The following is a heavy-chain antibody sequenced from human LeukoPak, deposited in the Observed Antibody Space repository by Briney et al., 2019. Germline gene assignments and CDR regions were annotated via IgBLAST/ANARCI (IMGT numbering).Heavy chain of an antibody. D-gene: IGHD6-13*01. CDR2: INPNSGGT. CDR1: GYTFTGYY. J-gene: IGHJ5*02. Sequence: ASVKVSCKASGYTFTGYYMHWVRQAPGQGLEWMGWINPNSGGTNYAQKFQGRVTMTRDTSISTAYMELSRLRSDDTAVYYCARERIAAAFWFDPWGQGTLVTVSS. V-gene: IGHV1-2*02. CDR3: ARERIAAAFWFDP.